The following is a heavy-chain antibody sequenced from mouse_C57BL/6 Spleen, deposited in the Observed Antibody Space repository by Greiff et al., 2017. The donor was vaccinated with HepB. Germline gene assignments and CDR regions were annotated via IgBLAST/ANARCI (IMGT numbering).Heavy chain of an antibody. V-gene: IGHV1-69*01. J-gene: IGHJ3*01. D-gene: IGHD3-2*02. Sequence: QVQLQQPGAELVMPGASVKLSCKASGYTFTSYWMHWVKQRPGQGLEWIGEIYPSDSYTNYNQKFKGKSTLTVDKSSSTAYMQLSSLTSEDSAVYYCAQDSSGYGFAYWGQGTLVTVSA. CDR1: GYTFTSYW. CDR2: IYPSDSYT. CDR3: AQDSSGYGFAY.